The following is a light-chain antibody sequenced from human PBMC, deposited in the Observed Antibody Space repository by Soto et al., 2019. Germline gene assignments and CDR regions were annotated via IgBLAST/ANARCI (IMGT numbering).Light chain of an antibody. CDR2: GSS. CDR3: QRYSTWPQET. CDR1: QRIRSN. J-gene: IGKJ1*01. V-gene: IGKV3-15*01. Sequence: EIVMTQSPATLSVSPGERATLSCSASQRIRSNLAWYQQKPGQAPRLLIYGSSTRATGIPARFSGSGSGTEFTPTISSLQSEDFAVYYCQRYSTWPQETCGHGTKVEIK.